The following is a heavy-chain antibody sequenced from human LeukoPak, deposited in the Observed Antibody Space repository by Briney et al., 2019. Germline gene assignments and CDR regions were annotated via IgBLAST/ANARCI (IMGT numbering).Heavy chain of an antibody. V-gene: IGHV1-3*01. J-gene: IGHJ4*02. CDR2: IDAGNGNT. CDR3: ARVGSSSYGFGY. CDR1: GYTFTTYA. D-gene: IGHD5-18*01. Sequence: ASVKVSCKASGYTFTTYAMHWVRQAPGQRLEWMGWIDAGNGNTKYSQKFQGGVTITRDTSVSTAYMELSSLRSEDTAVYYCARVGSSSYGFGYWGQGTLVTVSS.